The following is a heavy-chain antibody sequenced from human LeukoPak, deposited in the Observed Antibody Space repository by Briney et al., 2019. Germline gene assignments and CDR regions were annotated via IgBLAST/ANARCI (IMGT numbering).Heavy chain of an antibody. D-gene: IGHD2-8*01. Sequence: PGGSLRLSCAASGFTFSSYWMSWVRQAPGKGLEWVANIKQDGSEKYYVDSVKGRFTISRDNAKNSLYLQMNSLRAEDTAVYYCARVSWEYAQYLDYWGQGTLVTVSS. V-gene: IGHV3-7*01. J-gene: IGHJ4*02. CDR1: GFTFSSYW. CDR3: ARVSWEYAQYLDY. CDR2: IKQDGSEK.